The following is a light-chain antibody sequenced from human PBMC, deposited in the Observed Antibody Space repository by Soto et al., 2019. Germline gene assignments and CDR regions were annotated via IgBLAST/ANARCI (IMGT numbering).Light chain of an antibody. J-gene: IGLJ2*01. CDR2: DVS. CDR3: CSYGGNYVI. Sequence: QSALTQPRSVSGSPGQSVTISCTGTSSDVGGYNYVSWYQQHPGKAPKLMIYDVSQRPSGVPDRFSGSKSGNTASLTISGLQAEDEADYYCCSYGGNYVIFGGGTKVTVL. V-gene: IGLV2-11*01. CDR1: SSDVGGYNY.